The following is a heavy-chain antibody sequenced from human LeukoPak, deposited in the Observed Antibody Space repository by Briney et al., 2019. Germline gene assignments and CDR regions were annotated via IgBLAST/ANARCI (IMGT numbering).Heavy chain of an antibody. CDR2: ISGSSSYI. V-gene: IGHV3-21*01. D-gene: IGHD6-6*01. CDR3: ARGSSNVAARNNWFDP. J-gene: IGHJ5*02. CDR1: GFTFSGYD. Sequence: GGSLILSCAASGFTFSGYDMNWVRQAPGKGLEWVSSISGSSSYIYYADSMKGRFTISRDNAKNSLYLQMNSLRAEDTAVYYCARGSSNVAARNNWFDPWGQGTLVTVSS.